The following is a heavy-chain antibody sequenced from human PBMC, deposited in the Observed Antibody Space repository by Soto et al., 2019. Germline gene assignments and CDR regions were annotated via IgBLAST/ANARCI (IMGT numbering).Heavy chain of an antibody. CDR1: GYSFTIYW. CDR3: ARSRYCSSTSCYTGPFSSQYGMDV. D-gene: IGHD2-2*02. V-gene: IGHV5-51*01. Sequence: GESVKISCMGSGYSFTIYWIGWVRQMPGKGLEWMGIIYPGDSDTRYSPSFQGQVTISADKSISTAYLQWSSLKASDTAMYYCARSRYCSSTSCYTGPFSSQYGMDVWGQGSTVTVSS. CDR2: IYPGDSDT. J-gene: IGHJ6*02.